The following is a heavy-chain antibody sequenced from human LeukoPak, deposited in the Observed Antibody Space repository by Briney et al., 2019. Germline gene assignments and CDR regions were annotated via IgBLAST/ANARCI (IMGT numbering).Heavy chain of an antibody. D-gene: IGHD6-13*01. V-gene: IGHV3-7*01. CDR2: IKQDGSEK. J-gene: IGHJ4*02. Sequence: GGSLRLSRAASGFTFSSYWMSWVRQAPGKGLEWVANIKQDGSEKYYVDPVKGRFTISRDNAKNSLYLQMNSLRAEDTAVYYCARDRWQQLVFFDYWGQGTLVTVSS. CDR1: GFTFSSYW. CDR3: ARDRWQQLVFFDY.